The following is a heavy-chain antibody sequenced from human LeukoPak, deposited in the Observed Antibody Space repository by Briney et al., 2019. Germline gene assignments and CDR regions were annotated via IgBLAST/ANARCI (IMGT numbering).Heavy chain of an antibody. CDR2: FDTEDSDP. CDR1: GYTLTDFP. D-gene: IGHD3-10*01. Sequence: ASVKVSCKVSGYTLTDFPVRWVRQALGKGLEWMGGFDTEDSDPTYAQNFQGRLTITEDTSTDTFYMEPSRLRSEDTALYFCATGRGDYYYFMDVWGKGTMVTVSS. J-gene: IGHJ6*03. CDR3: ATGRGDYYYFMDV. V-gene: IGHV1-24*01.